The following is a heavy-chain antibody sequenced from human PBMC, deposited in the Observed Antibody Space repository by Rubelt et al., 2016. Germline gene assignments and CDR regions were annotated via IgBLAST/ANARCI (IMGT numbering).Heavy chain of an antibody. V-gene: IGHV3-23*04. CDR2: MSGSGGNT. CDR3: AKDYDYYGSDY. Sequence: EVQLVESGGGLVQPGESLRLSCAASGFTFRSYVMSWVRQAPGKGLEWVSGMSGSGGNTYYADSVKGRFTISRDNSKNTLYLQMNSLRAEDTAVYYCAKDYDYYGSDYWGQGTLVTVSS. CDR1: GFTFRSYV. D-gene: IGHD3-10*01. J-gene: IGHJ4*02.